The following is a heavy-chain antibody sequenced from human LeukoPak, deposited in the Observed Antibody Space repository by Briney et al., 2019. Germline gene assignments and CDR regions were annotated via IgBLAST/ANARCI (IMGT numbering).Heavy chain of an antibody. J-gene: IGHJ4*02. Sequence: GGSLRLSCAASGFTFSNYSMNWVRQAPGKGLEWVSYISSSSIYIYYADSVKGRFTISRDNAKNSLYLQMNSLRAEDTAVYYCARSGRGTYYYFDLWGQGTLVTVSS. V-gene: IGHV3-21*04. CDR2: ISSSSIYI. CDR1: GFTFSNYS. CDR3: ARSGRGTYYYFDL. D-gene: IGHD1-26*01.